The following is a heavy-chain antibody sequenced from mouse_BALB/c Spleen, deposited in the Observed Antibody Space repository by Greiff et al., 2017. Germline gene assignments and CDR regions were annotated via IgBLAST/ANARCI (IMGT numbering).Heavy chain of an antibody. Sequence: QVQLQQPGAELVKPGAPVKLSCKASGYTFTSYWMNWVKQRPGRGLEWIGRIDPSDSETHYNQKFKDKATLTVDKSSSTAYIQLSSLTSEDSAVYYCARCDSYYFDYWGQGTTLTVSS. D-gene: IGHD2-4*01. CDR1: GYTFTSYW. V-gene: IGHV1-69*02. CDR2: IDPSDSET. J-gene: IGHJ2*01. CDR3: ARCDSYYFDY.